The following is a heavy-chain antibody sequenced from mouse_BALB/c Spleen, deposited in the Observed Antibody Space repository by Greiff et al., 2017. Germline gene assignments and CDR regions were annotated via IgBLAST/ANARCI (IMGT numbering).Heavy chain of an antibody. J-gene: IGHJ3*01. CDR2: INPYYGST. Sequence: VQLQQTGPELVKPGASVKLSCKASGYSFTDYIMLWVKQSHGKSLEWIGNINPYYGSTSYNLKFKGKATLTVDKSSSTAYMQLNSLTSEDSAVYYCARSYYGNSWFAYWGQGTLVTVSA. CDR3: ARSYYGNSWFAY. V-gene: IGHV1-39*01. CDR1: GYSFTDYI. D-gene: IGHD2-1*01.